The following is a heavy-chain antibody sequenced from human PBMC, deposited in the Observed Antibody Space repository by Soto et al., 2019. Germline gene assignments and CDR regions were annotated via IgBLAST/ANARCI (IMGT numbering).Heavy chain of an antibody. CDR3: ARVVYAAYGQNYYDSIDV. CDR2: ISAYNGNT. V-gene: IGHV1-18*01. D-gene: IGHD4-17*01. J-gene: IGHJ6*03. Sequence: QVQLVQSGAEVKKPGASVKVSCKASGYTFTSYGISWVRQAPGQGLEWMGWISAYNGNTNYAQKLQGRVTMTTDTATSTSYMELRRLRSDDTAVYYCARVVYAAYGQNYYDSIDVWGKGTTVTVSS. CDR1: GYTFTSYG.